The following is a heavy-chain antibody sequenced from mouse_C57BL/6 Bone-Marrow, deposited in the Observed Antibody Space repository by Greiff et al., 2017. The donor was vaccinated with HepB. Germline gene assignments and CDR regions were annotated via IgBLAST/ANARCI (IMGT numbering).Heavy chain of an antibody. V-gene: IGHV7-3*01. CDR3: ASLFYAMDY. D-gene: IGHD6-2*01. CDR2: IRNKANGYTT. CDR1: GFTFTDYY. J-gene: IGHJ4*01. Sequence: EVMLVESGGGLVQPGGSLSLSCAASGFTFTDYYMSWVRQPPGKALEWLGFIRNKANGYTTEYSASVKGRFTISRDNSQSILYLQMNALSAEDSATYYCASLFYAMDYWGQGTSVTVSS.